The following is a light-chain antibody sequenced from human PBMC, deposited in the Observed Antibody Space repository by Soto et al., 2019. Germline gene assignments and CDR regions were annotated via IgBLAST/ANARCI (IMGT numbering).Light chain of an antibody. J-gene: IGKJ4*01. CDR1: QSISSH. CDR2: DAS. Sequence: EIVLTQSPATLSLTQGEGATLSCRASQSISSHLAWYQQKPGQAPRLLMYDASNRATGIPARFSGSGSGTDFTLTISSLAPEDFAVYYCQQRPNWPLTFGGGTKVEIK. V-gene: IGKV3-11*01. CDR3: QQRPNWPLT.